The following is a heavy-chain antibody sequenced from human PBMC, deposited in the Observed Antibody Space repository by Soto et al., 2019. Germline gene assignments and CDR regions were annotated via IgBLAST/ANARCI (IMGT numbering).Heavy chain of an antibody. D-gene: IGHD5-18*01. CDR3: ASTGYGCTFFAY. CDR2: IYYSGST. CDR1: GGSISSGDYY. Sequence: QVQLQESGPGLVKPSQTLSLTCTVSGGSISSGDYYWSWIRQPPGKGLEWIGYIYYSGSTYYNPSLKSRVTISVATAQTQLSLKLSSVTAADTAVYYCASTGYGCTFFAYWGQGTLVTVSS. V-gene: IGHV4-30-4*01. J-gene: IGHJ4*02.